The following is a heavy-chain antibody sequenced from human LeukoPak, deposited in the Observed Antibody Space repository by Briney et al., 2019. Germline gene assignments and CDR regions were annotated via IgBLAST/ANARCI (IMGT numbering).Heavy chain of an antibody. V-gene: IGHV1-8*01. Sequence: ASVKVSCKASGYAFTSYDINWVRQATGQGLEWMGWMNPNSGNTGYAQKFQGRVTMTRNTSISTAYMELSSLRSEDTAVYYCARGRRYSYGYGFDYWGQGTLVTVSS. CDR3: ARGRRYSYGYGFDY. CDR2: MNPNSGNT. D-gene: IGHD5-18*01. J-gene: IGHJ4*02. CDR1: GYAFTSYD.